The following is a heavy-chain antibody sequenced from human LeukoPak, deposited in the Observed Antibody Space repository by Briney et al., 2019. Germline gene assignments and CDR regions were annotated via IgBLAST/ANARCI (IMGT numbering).Heavy chain of an antibody. CDR1: GFTVSRNY. CDR3: ARGDGYNFFDY. J-gene: IGHJ4*02. V-gene: IGHV3-66*01. Sequence: PGGSLRLSCAASGFTVSRNYMSWVRQTPGKGLEWVSVFYIDGNTYYADSVKARFSISRDNSKNTVYLQMNSLRVEDTAVYYCARGDGYNFFDYWGQGTLVTVSS. CDR2: FYIDGNT. D-gene: IGHD5-24*01.